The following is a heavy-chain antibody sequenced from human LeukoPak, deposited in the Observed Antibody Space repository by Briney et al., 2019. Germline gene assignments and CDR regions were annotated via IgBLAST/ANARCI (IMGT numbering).Heavy chain of an antibody. J-gene: IGHJ4*02. D-gene: IGHD5-24*01. CDR1: GDTFSSYA. CDR2: IIPIFGSP. CDR3: ARDVPVEMTVSGYFDF. V-gene: IGHV1-69*06. Sequence: PVKVSCKASGDTFSSYAISWVRQAPGQGLEWMGGIIPIFGSPNYAQRFQGRVTITADKSTSTAYMELSSLTYEDTAVYYCARDVPVEMTVSGYFDFWGQGTLVTVSS.